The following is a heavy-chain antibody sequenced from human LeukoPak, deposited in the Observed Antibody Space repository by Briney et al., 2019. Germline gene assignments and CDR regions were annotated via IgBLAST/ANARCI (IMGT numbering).Heavy chain of an antibody. CDR3: ARGAAAWFKDY. CDR2: IYHSGST. V-gene: IGHV4-30-2*01. CDR1: GGSISSGGYY. Sequence: TQTLSLTCTVSGGSISSGGYYWSWIRQPPGKGLEWIGYIYHSGSTYYNPSLKSRVTISVDRSKNQFSLKLSSVTAADTAVYYCARGAAAWFKDYWGQGTLVTVSS. J-gene: IGHJ4*02. D-gene: IGHD6-13*01.